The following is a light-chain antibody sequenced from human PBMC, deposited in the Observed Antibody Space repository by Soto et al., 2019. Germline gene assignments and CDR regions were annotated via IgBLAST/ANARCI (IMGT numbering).Light chain of an antibody. Sequence: EIVMTQSPATLSVSPGETATLSCRASQSVSSNLAWYQPKPGQAPRLLIYGISTRAAGIAYRFSGSGSGTDFALTISRLEPEDFAVYYCARYGSSPRTVGQGTKVDIK. CDR3: ARYGSSPRT. CDR1: QSVSSN. J-gene: IGKJ1*01. V-gene: IGKV3-20*01. CDR2: GIS.